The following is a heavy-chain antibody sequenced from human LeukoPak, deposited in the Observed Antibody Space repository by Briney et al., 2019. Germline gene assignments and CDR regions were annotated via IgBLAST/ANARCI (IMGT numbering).Heavy chain of an antibody. D-gene: IGHD6-19*01. J-gene: IGHJ4*02. CDR3: ARDQDHIAVAGIDY. V-gene: IGHV1-69*10. CDR2: IIPILGIA. CDR1: GGTFSSYA. Sequence: SVKVSCKASGGTFSSYAISWVRQAPGQGLEWMGRIIPILGIANYAQKFQGRVTITADKSTSTAYMELSSLRSEDTAVYYCARDQDHIAVAGIDYWGQGTLVTVSS.